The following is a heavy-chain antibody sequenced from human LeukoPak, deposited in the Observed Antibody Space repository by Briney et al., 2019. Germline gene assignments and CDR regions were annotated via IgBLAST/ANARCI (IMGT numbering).Heavy chain of an antibody. CDR1: GFTFRSHW. J-gene: IGHJ4*02. Sequence: PGGSLRLSCAASGFTFRSHWMSWVRQAPGKGLELVANINQDGSEKYYVDSVKGRFTISRDNAKNSLYLQMNSLRAEDTAVYYCAREGRGVTGYFDYWGQGTLVTVSS. D-gene: IGHD3-10*01. CDR2: INQDGSEK. V-gene: IGHV3-7*01. CDR3: AREGRGVTGYFDY.